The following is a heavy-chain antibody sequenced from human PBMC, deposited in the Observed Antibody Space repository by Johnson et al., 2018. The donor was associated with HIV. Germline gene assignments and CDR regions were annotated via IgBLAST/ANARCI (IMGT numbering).Heavy chain of an antibody. D-gene: IGHD3-10*01. J-gene: IGHJ3*02. CDR1: GFTFDDYG. CDR2: INWNGGST. V-gene: IGHV3-20*04. Sequence: VQLVESGGGVVQPGGSLRLSCAASGFTFDDYGMSWVRQAPGKGLEWVSGINWNGGSTGYADSVKGRFTISRDNAKNSLYLQMNSLRAEDTAIYYCARADGSGSYFGFEIWGQGTMVTVSS. CDR3: ARADGSGSYFGFEI.